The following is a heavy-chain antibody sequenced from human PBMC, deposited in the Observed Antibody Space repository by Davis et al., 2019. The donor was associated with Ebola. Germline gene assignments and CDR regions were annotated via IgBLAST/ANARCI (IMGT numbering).Heavy chain of an antibody. V-gene: IGHV3-30*18. D-gene: IGHD3-10*01. Sequence: GGSLRLSCAASGFTFSSYAMSWVRQAPGKGLEWVAVISYDGSNKYYADSVKGRFTISRDNSKNTLYLQMNSLRAEDTAVYYCAKVEAGTWGQGTLVTVSS. CDR2: ISYDGSNK. CDR1: GFTFSSYA. CDR3: AKVEAGT. J-gene: IGHJ4*02.